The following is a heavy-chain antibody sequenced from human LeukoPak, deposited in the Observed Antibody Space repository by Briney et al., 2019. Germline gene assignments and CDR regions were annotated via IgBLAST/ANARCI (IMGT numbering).Heavy chain of an antibody. J-gene: IGHJ6*02. CDR2: ISGSGGST. CDR3: AKDRPYYGSGSAGMDV. CDR1: GFTFSSYG. D-gene: IGHD3-10*01. V-gene: IGHV3-23*01. Sequence: GGSLRLSCAASGFTFSSYGMSWVRQAPGKGLEWVSAISGSGGSTYYADSVKGRFTVSRDNSKNTLYVQMNSLRVEDTAVYHCAKDRPYYGSGSAGMDVWGQGTTVTVSS.